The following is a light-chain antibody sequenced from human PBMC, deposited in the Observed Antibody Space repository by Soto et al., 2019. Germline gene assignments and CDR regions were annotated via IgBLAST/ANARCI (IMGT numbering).Light chain of an antibody. V-gene: IGLV8-61*01. J-gene: IGLJ3*02. CDR1: SGSVSTSYY. Sequence: QAVVTQEPSFSVSPGGTVTLTCGLSSGSVSTSYYPSWYQQTPGQAPRTLIFSTNTRSSGVPHRFSGSILGNKAALTITGAQADDESDYYCVLDMGSGIWVFGGGTKLTVL. CDR2: STN. CDR3: VLDMGSGIWV.